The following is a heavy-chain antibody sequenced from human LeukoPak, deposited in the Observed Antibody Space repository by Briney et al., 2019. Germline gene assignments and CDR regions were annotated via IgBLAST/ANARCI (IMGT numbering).Heavy chain of an antibody. V-gene: IGHV4-59*01. CDR3: ARGGATIVDY. Sequence: SETLSLTCTVSGGSISSYYWSWIRQPPGKGLEWIGHMSYSGSTNYNPSLKSRVTISVDTSKNQFSLKLTSVTAADTAVYYCARGGATIVDYWGQGTLDTVSS. D-gene: IGHD5-12*01. J-gene: IGHJ4*02. CDR1: GGSISSYY. CDR2: MSYSGST.